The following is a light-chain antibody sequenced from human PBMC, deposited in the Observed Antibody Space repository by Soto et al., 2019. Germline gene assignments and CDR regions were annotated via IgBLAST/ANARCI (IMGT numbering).Light chain of an antibody. CDR2: GVN. CDR1: SNDVGGYNF. V-gene: IGLV2-14*01. J-gene: IGLJ2*01. CDR3: KSFTSITTVV. Sequence: QSALFQPASVSGSPGQSISISCTGTSNDVGGYNFVSWYQHHPGKAPKLLIFGVNNRPSGISGRFSGSKSGNTASLTISGRRPEDEADYYCKSFTSITTVVFGGGTKLTVL.